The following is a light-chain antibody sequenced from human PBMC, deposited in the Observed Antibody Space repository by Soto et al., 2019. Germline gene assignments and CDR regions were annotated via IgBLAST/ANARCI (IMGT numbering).Light chain of an antibody. CDR3: QEYHKWPPYT. CDR2: GAS. J-gene: IGKJ2*01. CDR1: QSVDIS. Sequence: VMTQTPATLSVSPGERATLSCWASQSVDISLAWYQQKPGQAPRLLIYGASTRATGVPGRFSGSGSGTYFTLNINNLQSEDSAVYFCQEYHKWPPYTFGPGTMVEIK. V-gene: IGKV3-15*01.